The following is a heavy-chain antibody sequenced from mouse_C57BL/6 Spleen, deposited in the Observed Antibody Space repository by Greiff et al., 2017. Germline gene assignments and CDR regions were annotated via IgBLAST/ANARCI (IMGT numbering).Heavy chain of an antibody. CDR2: IRNKANGYTT. CDR3: ARYTHYGNYGWFAY. J-gene: IGHJ3*01. V-gene: IGHV7-3*01. Sequence: VMLVESGGGLVQPGGSLSLSCAASGFTFTDYYMSWVRQPPGKALEWLGFIRNKANGYTTEYSASVKGRFTISRDNSQSILYLQMNALRAEDSATYGWARYTHYGNYGWFAYWGQGALVTVSA. CDR1: GFTFTDYY. D-gene: IGHD2-1*01.